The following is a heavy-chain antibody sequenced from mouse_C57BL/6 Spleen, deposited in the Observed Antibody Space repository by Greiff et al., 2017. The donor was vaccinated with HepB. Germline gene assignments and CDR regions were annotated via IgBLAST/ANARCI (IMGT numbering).Heavy chain of an antibody. CDR3: ARMRYGNYYFDY. D-gene: IGHD2-10*02. Sequence: VQLQQPGAELVRPGSSVTLSCKASGYTFTSYWMHWVKQRPIQGLEWIGNIDPSDSETHYNQKFKDKATLTVDKSSSTAYMQLSSLTSEDSAVYYCARMRYGNYYFDYWGQGTTLTVSS. J-gene: IGHJ2*01. CDR2: IDPSDSET. V-gene: IGHV1-52*01. CDR1: GYTFTSYW.